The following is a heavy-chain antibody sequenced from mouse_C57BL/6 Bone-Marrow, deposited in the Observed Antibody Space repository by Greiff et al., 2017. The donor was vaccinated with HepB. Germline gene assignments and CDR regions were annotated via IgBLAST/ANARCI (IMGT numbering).Heavy chain of an antibody. CDR2: IDPENGDT. Sequence: EVQLQQSGAELVRPGASVKLSCTASGFNIKDDYMHWVKQRPEQGLEWIGWIDPENGDTEYASKFQGKATITADTSSNTAYLQLSSLTSEDTAVYYCTSTVARFAYWGQGTLVTVSA. CDR1: GFNIKDDY. J-gene: IGHJ3*01. D-gene: IGHD1-1*01. V-gene: IGHV14-4*01. CDR3: TSTVARFAY.